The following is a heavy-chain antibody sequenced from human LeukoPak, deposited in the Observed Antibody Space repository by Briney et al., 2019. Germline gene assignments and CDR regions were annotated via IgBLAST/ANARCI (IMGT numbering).Heavy chain of an antibody. D-gene: IGHD1-26*01. CDR1: GYTFTSYG. V-gene: IGHV1-18*01. Sequence: ASVKVSCKASGYTFTSYGISWVRQAPGQGLEWMGWISAYNGNTNYAQKLQGRVTMTTDTSTSTAYMDLSSLRSEDTAVYYCARDFKDGVGATGDDYWGQGTLVTVSS. CDR2: ISAYNGNT. J-gene: IGHJ4*02. CDR3: ARDFKDGVGATGDDY.